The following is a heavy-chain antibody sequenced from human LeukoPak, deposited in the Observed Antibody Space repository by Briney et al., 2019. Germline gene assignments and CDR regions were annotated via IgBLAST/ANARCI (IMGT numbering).Heavy chain of an antibody. D-gene: IGHD3-22*01. V-gene: IGHV3-7*03. CDR3: AGDGHYYDSSGPDY. Sequence: PGGSLRLSCAASGFTFSSYWMSWVRQAPGKGLEWVANIKQDGSEKYYVDSVKGRFTISRDNAKNSLYLQMNSLRAEDTAVYYCAGDGHYYDSSGPDYWGQGTLVTVSS. CDR2: IKQDGSEK. CDR1: GFTFSSYW. J-gene: IGHJ4*02.